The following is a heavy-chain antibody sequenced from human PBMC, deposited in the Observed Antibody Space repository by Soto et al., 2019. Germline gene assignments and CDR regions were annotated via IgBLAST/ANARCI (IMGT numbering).Heavy chain of an antibody. Sequence: EVQLLESGGGLVQPGGSLRLSCGASGFTFSNYAMSWVRQAPGKGLQWVSAIGGSGVDTYYADSVKGRFTISRDNSRDTLYLQMSSLRADDTAVYYCAVPTGIEVTGPDYWGQGTVVTVSS. CDR2: IGGSGVDT. J-gene: IGHJ4*02. CDR1: GFTFSNYA. V-gene: IGHV3-23*01. CDR3: AVPTGIEVTGPDY. D-gene: IGHD6-19*01.